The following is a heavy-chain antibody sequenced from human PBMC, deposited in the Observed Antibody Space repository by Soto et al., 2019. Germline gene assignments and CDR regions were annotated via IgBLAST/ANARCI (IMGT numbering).Heavy chain of an antibody. CDR2: ISSSSRTT. Sequence: GSLRLSGAFAGFSLSDAYMQWIRLAPGKGLDWVAYISSSSRTTKYGDSVKGRFTISRDNAKNSLFLQMNSLRGEDTAVYYCASDVYRYSRSSPEDSWGQGTTVIVSS. D-gene: IGHD6-6*01. CDR1: GFSLSDAY. J-gene: IGHJ6*02. CDR3: ASDVYRYSRSSPEDS. V-gene: IGHV3-11*06.